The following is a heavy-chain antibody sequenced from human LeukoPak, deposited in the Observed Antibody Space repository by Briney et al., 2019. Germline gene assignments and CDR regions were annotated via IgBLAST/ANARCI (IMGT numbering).Heavy chain of an antibody. V-gene: IGHV3-33*06. CDR1: GFTLSSYG. CDR2: IWYDGSNK. J-gene: IGHJ5*02. CDR3: AKEAVAGLNLFDH. D-gene: IGHD6-19*01. Sequence: GGSLRLSCAASGFTLSSYGMHGVRQATGKGLEWVAVIWYDGSNKYYADSVKGRFTISRDNSKNTLYLQMTSLRAEDTPVYYCAKEAVAGLNLFDHWGQGTLVTVSS.